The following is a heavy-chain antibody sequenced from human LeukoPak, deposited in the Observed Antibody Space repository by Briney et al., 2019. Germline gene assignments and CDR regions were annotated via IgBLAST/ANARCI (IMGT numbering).Heavy chain of an antibody. CDR2: ISAYNGNT. V-gene: IGHV1-18*01. CDR1: GYTFTSFG. Sequence: ASVKVSCKASGYTFTSFGISWVRQAPGQGLEWMGWISAYNGNTNYAQKLQGRVTMTTDTSTSTAYMELRSLRSDDTAVYYCASARAGYFDWLLNYWGQGTLVTVSS. CDR3: ASARAGYFDWLLNY. D-gene: IGHD3-9*01. J-gene: IGHJ4*02.